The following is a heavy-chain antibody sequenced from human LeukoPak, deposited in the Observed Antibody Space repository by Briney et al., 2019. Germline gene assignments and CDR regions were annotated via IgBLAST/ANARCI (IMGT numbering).Heavy chain of an antibody. Sequence: PSETLSLTCAVYGGSFSGYYWSWIRQPPGKGLEWIGEINHSGSTNYNPSLKSRVTISEDTSKNQFSLKLSSVTAADTAVYYCARGRTRNYSSSWRYYFDYWGQGTLVTVSS. CDR1: GGSFSGYY. CDR3: ARGRTRNYSSSWRYYFDY. D-gene: IGHD6-13*01. CDR2: INHSGST. V-gene: IGHV4-34*01. J-gene: IGHJ4*02.